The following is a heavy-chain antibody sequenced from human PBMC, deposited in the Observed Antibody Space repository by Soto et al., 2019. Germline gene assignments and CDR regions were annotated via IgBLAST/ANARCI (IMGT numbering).Heavy chain of an antibody. D-gene: IGHD6-13*01. CDR3: ARDRGAGTWDYYYYGMDV. Sequence: GGSLRLSCAASGFTFSSYGMHWVRQAPGKGLEWVAVIWYDGSNKYYADSVKGRFTISRDNSKNTLYLQMNSLRAEDTAVYYCARDRGAGTWDYYYYGMDVWGQGTTVTVSS. CDR1: GFTFSSYG. V-gene: IGHV3-33*01. CDR2: IWYDGSNK. J-gene: IGHJ6*02.